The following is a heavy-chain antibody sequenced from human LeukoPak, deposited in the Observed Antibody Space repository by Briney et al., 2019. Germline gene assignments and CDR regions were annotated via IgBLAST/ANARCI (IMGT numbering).Heavy chain of an antibody. V-gene: IGHV4-38-2*02. D-gene: IGHD4-17*01. CDR2: IYHSGST. Sequence: SETLSLTCTVSGYSISSGYYWGWIRQPPGKGLEWIGSIYHSGSTYYNPSLKSRVTISVDTSKNQFSLKLSSVTAADTAVYYCARGYGDYESFDYWGQGTLVTVSS. CDR3: ARGYGDYESFDY. J-gene: IGHJ4*02. CDR1: GYSISSGYY.